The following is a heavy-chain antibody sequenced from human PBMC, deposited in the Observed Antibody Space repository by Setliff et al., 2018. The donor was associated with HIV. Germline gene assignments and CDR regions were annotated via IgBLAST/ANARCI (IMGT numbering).Heavy chain of an antibody. V-gene: IGHV4-59*08. CDR2: IYYSGST. CDR3: ARGHCSGTNCYGVDYYGMDV. Sequence: ETLSLTCTVSGVSISNYYWSWIRQPPGKGLEWIGSIYYSGSTNYNPSLKSRVTISVDTSKNQFSLKLTSVTAADTAVYYCARGHCSGTNCYGVDYYGMDVWGQGTTVTVSS. CDR1: GVSISNYY. D-gene: IGHD2-2*01. J-gene: IGHJ6*02.